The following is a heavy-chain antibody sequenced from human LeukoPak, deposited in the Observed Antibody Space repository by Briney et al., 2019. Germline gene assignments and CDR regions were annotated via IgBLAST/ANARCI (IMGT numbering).Heavy chain of an antibody. Sequence: GGSLRLSCAASGFTFTTYWMHWVRQAPGKGLVWVSGINRDGSTPIYAGSVKGRFTISRDNANNTLYLQMNSLRAEDTAVYYCARDFYTGHYWGQGTLVTVSS. CDR1: GFTFTTYW. CDR3: ARDFYTGHY. D-gene: IGHD3-16*01. V-gene: IGHV3-74*01. CDR2: INRDGSTP. J-gene: IGHJ4*02.